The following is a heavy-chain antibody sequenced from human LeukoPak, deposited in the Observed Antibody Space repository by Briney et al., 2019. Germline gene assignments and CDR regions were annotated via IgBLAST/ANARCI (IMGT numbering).Heavy chain of an antibody. D-gene: IGHD6-13*01. V-gene: IGHV1-46*01. Sequence: ASVNVSCKASGYTFTSFYMHWVRQAPGQGLEWMGVINPSGGGSTYAQKFQGRVTMTRDTSTSTVYMELSSLRSEDTAVYYCARDSVAAAGPEYYFDYWGQGTLVTV. CDR1: GYTFTSFY. CDR2: INPSGGGS. CDR3: ARDSVAAAGPEYYFDY. J-gene: IGHJ4*02.